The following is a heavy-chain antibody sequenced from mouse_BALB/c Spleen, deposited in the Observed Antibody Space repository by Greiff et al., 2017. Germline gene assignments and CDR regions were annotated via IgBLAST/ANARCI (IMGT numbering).Heavy chain of an antibody. CDR1: GYSITSDYA. CDR2: ISYSGST. V-gene: IGHV3-2*02. D-gene: IGHD1-2*01. Sequence: EVQLQESGPGLVKPSQSLSLTCTVTGYSITSDYAWNWIRQFPGNKLEWMGYISYSGSTSYNPSLKSRISITRDTSKNQFFLQLNSVTTEDTATYYCARSGGYGLYFDVWGAGTTVTVSS. CDR3: ARSGGYGLYFDV. J-gene: IGHJ1*01.